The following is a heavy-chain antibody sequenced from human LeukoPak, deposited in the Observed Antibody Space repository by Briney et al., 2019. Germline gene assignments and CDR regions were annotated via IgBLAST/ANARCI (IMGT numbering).Heavy chain of an antibody. V-gene: IGHV4-4*02. CDR3: ARGIPGYFGTSGYYYEY. CDR2: IHHSGST. CDR1: GDSISSNYW. J-gene: IGHJ4*02. D-gene: IGHD3-22*01. Sequence: SETLSLTCAVSGDSISSNYWWTWVRQPPGKGLEWIGEIHHSGSTNYSPSLKSRVTVSVDNSRNEFSLSLTSVSAADTAVYYCARGIPGYFGTSGYYYEYWGQGTLVTVSS.